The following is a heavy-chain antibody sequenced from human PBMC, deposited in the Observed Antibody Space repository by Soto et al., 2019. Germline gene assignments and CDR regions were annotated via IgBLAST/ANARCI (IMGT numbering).Heavy chain of an antibody. CDR3: AKDQGSSWYEIDY. D-gene: IGHD6-13*01. Sequence: HPGGSLRLSCAASGFTFSNYAVTWVRQAPGKGLEWVSTISGSGGSTYYADSVKGRSTISRDNSKNTLYLQMNSLRAEDTAVYYCAKDQGSSWYEIDYWGQGTLVTVSS. CDR1: GFTFSNYA. V-gene: IGHV3-23*01. J-gene: IGHJ4*02. CDR2: ISGSGGST.